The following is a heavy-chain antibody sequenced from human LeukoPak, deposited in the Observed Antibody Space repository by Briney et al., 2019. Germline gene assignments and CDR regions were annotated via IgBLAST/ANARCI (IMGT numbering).Heavy chain of an antibody. CDR2: ISDSGDIT. Sequence: GGSLRLSCVASGFSFSDLAMGWVRQAPGNGLEWVSVISDSGDITYYADSVKGRFTISRDNSRNTLYLQMNSLRVDGTAVYYCAKDARRYSGWYFFDHWGQGALVTVSS. J-gene: IGHJ4*02. D-gene: IGHD6-19*01. V-gene: IGHV3-23*01. CDR1: GFSFSDLA. CDR3: AKDARRYSGWYFFDH.